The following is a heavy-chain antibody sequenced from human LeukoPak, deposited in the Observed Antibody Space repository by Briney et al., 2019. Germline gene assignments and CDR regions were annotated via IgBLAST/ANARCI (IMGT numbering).Heavy chain of an antibody. J-gene: IGHJ4*02. CDR1: GFTFSSYS. Sequence: PGGSLRPSCAASGFTFSSYSMNWVRQAPGKGLEWVSYISSSSSTIYYADSVKGRFTIFRDNAKNSLYLQMNSLRAEDTAVYYCARLAGVHDYSNYGQFDYWGQGTLVTVSS. CDR2: ISSSSSTI. D-gene: IGHD4-11*01. CDR3: ARLAGVHDYSNYGQFDY. V-gene: IGHV3-48*01.